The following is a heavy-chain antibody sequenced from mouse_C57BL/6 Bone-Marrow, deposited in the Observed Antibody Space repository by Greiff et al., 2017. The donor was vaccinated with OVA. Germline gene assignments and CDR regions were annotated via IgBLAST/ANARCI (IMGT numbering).Heavy chain of an antibody. V-gene: IGHV1-64*01. CDR2: IHPNSGST. Sequence: QVQLQQPGAELVKPGASVKLSCKASGYTFTSYWMHWVKQRPGQGLEWIGMIHPNSGSTNYNEKFKSKATLTVDKSSSTAYMQLSSLTSEDSAVYYCAREGDGSSLWYFDVWGTGTTVTVSS. CDR1: GYTFTSYW. CDR3: AREGDGSSLWYFDV. J-gene: IGHJ1*03. D-gene: IGHD1-1*01.